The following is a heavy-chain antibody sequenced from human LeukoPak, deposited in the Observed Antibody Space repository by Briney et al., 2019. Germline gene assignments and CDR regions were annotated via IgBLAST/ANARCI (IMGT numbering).Heavy chain of an antibody. V-gene: IGHV4-34*01. D-gene: IGHD6-19*01. J-gene: IGHJ4*02. CDR1: GGSFSGYY. Sequence: SETLSLTCAVYGGSFSGYYRSWLRQPPGKGLEWIGEINHSGSTNYNPSLKSRVTISVDTSKNQFSLKLSSVTAADTAVYYCARGFRAVAVWWGQGTLVTVSS. CDR2: INHSGST. CDR3: ARGFRAVAVW.